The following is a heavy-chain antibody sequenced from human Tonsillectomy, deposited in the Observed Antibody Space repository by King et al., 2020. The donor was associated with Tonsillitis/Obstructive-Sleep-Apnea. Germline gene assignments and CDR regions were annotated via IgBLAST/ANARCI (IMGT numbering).Heavy chain of an antibody. CDR1: GFTFRRSW. CDR2: IKEGGSEK. Sequence: VQLVESGGGLVQPGGSLRLSCAASGFTFRRSWMSWVRQVPGKGLEWVANIKEGGSEKYYVDSVKGRFIISRDDAKNTVFLQMNSLRAEDTAVYYCAKTYSSWYGGDWGQGTLVTVSP. J-gene: IGHJ4*02. D-gene: IGHD6-13*01. CDR3: AKTYSSWYGGD. V-gene: IGHV3-7*01.